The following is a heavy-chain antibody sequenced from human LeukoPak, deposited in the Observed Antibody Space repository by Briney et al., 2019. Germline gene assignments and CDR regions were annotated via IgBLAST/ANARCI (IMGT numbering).Heavy chain of an antibody. CDR3: ARGDPHADL. CDR1: GFAFSTYW. V-gene: IGHV3-7*01. CDR2: ISQDGGGT. J-gene: IGHJ5*02. Sequence: GGSLSLSCAASGFAFSTYWMTWVRQAPEMGLEWVASISQDGGGTYYGDSVKGRFTISRDNARTSLYLQMNSLRVEDTGVYYCARGDPHADLWGQGTLVTVSS.